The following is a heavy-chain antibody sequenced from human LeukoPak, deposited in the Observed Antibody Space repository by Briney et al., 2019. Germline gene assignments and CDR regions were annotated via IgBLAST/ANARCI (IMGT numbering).Heavy chain of an antibody. J-gene: IGHJ5*02. CDR2: IYHSGST. Sequence: SETLSLTCTVSGYSISSGYYWGWIRQPPGKGLEWIGSIYHSGSTYYNPSLKSRVTISVDTSKNQFSLKLSSVTAADTAVYYCARVGGIVVVVAAQALHWFDPWGQGTLVTVSS. D-gene: IGHD2-15*01. V-gene: IGHV4-38-2*02. CDR1: GYSISSGYY. CDR3: ARVGGIVVVVAAQALHWFDP.